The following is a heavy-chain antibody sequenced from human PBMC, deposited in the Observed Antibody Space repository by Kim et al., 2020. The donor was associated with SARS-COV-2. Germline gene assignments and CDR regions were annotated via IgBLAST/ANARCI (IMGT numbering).Heavy chain of an antibody. CDR3: GRLRRDCDNGVCYSYFDY. Sequence: SETLSLSCTVSGGSISSSSYYWGWIRQPPGKGLDYIGNIYYSGSPYYNPSLKSRVSISVDTSKNQFSLKLSSVTAADTAVYYCGRLRRDCDNGVCYSYFDYWGKGTLVTVSS. CDR2: IYYSGSP. D-gene: IGHD2-8*01. V-gene: IGHV4-39*01. J-gene: IGHJ4*02. CDR1: GGSISSSSYY.